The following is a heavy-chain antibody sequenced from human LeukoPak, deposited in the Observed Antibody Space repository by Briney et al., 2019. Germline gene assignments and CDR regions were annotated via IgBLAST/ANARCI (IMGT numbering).Heavy chain of an antibody. CDR3: ARRPCSGGSCYSDY. D-gene: IGHD2-15*01. V-gene: IGHV5-51*01. J-gene: IGHJ4*02. CDR2: IYPGDSDT. CDR1: GYRFTTYW. Sequence: GESLKISCKGSGYRFTTYWIGWVRQMPGKGLEWMGIIYPGDSDTRYSPSFRGQVTISADKSISTAYLQWSSLKASDTAMYYCARRPCSGGSCYSDYWGQGTLVTVSS.